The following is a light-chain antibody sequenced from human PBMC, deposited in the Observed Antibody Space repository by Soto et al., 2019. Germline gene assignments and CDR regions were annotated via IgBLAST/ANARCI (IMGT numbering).Light chain of an antibody. V-gene: IGKV3-20*01. CDR3: QQYGSSPLLT. Sequence: EIVLTQSPGTLSLYPGERATLSCRASQSVSSSYLAWYQQKLGQAPRLLIYGASSRATGIPDRFSGSGSGTDFTLTISRLEPEDFAVYYCQQYGSSPLLTFGGGTKVEIK. CDR1: QSVSSSY. J-gene: IGKJ4*01. CDR2: GAS.